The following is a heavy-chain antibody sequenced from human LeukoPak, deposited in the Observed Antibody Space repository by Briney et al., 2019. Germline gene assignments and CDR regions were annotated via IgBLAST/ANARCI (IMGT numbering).Heavy chain of an antibody. D-gene: IGHD5-24*01. V-gene: IGHV1-69*05. Sequence: ASVKVSCKASGGTFSSYAISWVRQAPGQGLEWMGRIIPIFGTANYAQKFQGGVTITTDESTSTAYMELSSLRSEDTAVYYCARDEMATIPLGYCGQGTLVTVSS. J-gene: IGHJ4*02. CDR3: ARDEMATIPLGY. CDR1: GGTFSSYA. CDR2: IIPIFGTA.